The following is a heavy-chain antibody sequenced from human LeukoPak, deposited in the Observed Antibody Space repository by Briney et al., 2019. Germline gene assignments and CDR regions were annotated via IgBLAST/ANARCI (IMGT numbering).Heavy chain of an antibody. CDR1: GGSISSFY. CDR2: IYSSGST. J-gene: IGHJ4*02. V-gene: IGHV4-59*08. D-gene: IGHD1-26*01. Sequence: PSETLSLTCVVSGGSISSFYWSWIRQPPGKALEWIGYIYSSGSTSYNPSLKSRVTISVDTSKNQFSLKLSSVTAADTAVYYCARHKNGGSFPLDSWGQGTLVTVSS. CDR3: ARHKNGGSFPLDS.